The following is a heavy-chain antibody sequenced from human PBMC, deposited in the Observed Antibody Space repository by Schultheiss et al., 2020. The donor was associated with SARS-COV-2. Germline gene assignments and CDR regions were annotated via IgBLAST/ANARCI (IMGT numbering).Heavy chain of an antibody. CDR2: IIPIFGTA. D-gene: IGHD2-15*01. Sequence: SVKVSCKASGGTFSSYAISWVRQAPGQGLEWMGGIIPIFGTANYAQKFQGRVTITADKSTSTAYMELSSLRSEDTAVYYCARTGLLCSGGSCSDYYYYYGMDVWGQGTTVTVSS. J-gene: IGHJ6*02. CDR3: ARTGLLCSGGSCSDYYYYYGMDV. V-gene: IGHV1-69*06. CDR1: GGTFSSYA.